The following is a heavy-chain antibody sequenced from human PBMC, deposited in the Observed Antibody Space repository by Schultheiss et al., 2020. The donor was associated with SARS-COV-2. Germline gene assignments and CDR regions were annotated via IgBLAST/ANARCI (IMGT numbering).Heavy chain of an antibody. D-gene: IGHD4-11*01. CDR1: GGSFSGYY. CDR2: IYHSGST. CDR3: ARGTTERPDYYYYYMDV. J-gene: IGHJ6*03. V-gene: IGHV4-34*01. Sequence: SETLSLTCAVYGGSFSGYYWSWIRQPPGKGLEWIGYIYHSGSTYYNPSLKSRVTISVDRSKNQFSLKLSSVTAADTAVYYCARGTTERPDYYYYYMDVWGKGTTVTVSS.